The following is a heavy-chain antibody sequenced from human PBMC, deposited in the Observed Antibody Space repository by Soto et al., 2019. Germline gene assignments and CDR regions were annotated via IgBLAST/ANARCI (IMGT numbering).Heavy chain of an antibody. CDR3: ARPARTSSYYYYGMDV. CDR2: IIPIFGTA. J-gene: IGHJ6*02. D-gene: IGHD2-15*01. V-gene: IGHV1-69*13. Sequence: ASVKVSCKASGGTFSSYAISWVRQAPGQGLEWMGGIIPIFGTANYAQKFQGRVTITADESTSTAYMELSSLRSEDTAVYYCARPARTSSYYYYGMDVWGQGTTVTVYS. CDR1: GGTFSSYA.